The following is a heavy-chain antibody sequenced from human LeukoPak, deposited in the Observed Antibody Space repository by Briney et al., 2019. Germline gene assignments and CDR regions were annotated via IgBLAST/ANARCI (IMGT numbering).Heavy chain of an antibody. D-gene: IGHD2-2*01. Sequence: GRSLRLSCTGSGFTFGHYALAWVRQAPGKGLEWLGFIRSQAYGGTIEYAASVKGRFSISRDNSKSIADLQINSLKTEDTAVYYCARGGDFGVPAPLGIDAFDIWGQGTMVTVFS. J-gene: IGHJ3*02. CDR2: IRSQAYGGTI. V-gene: IGHV3-49*04. CDR3: ARGGDFGVPAPLGIDAFDI. CDR1: GFTFGHYA.